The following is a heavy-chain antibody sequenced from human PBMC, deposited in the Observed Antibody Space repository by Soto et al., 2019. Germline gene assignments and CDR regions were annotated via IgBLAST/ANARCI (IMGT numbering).Heavy chain of an antibody. D-gene: IGHD6-13*01. CDR2: ISAYNGNT. J-gene: IGHJ4*02. V-gene: IGHV1-18*04. CDR1: GYTFTSYG. Sequence: ASVKVPCKASGYTFTSYGISWVRQAPGQGLEWMGWISAYNGNTNYAQKLQGRVTMTTDTSTSTAYMELRSLRSDDTAVYYCARDRGIAAAGPSDYWGQGTLVTVSS. CDR3: ARDRGIAAAGPSDY.